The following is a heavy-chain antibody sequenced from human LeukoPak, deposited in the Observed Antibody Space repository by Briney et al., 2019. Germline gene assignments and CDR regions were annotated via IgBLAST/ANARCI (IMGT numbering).Heavy chain of an antibody. CDR3: ARFTTWTTERFDP. CDR2: IYYSGST. Sequence: SETLSLTCTVSGGSISSSSYYWGWIRQPPGKGLEWIGSIYYSGSTYYNPSLKSRVTISVDTSKNQFSLKLSSVTAADTAVYYCARFTTWTTERFDPWGQGNLVIVSS. V-gene: IGHV4-39*01. J-gene: IGHJ5*02. CDR1: GGSISSSSYY. D-gene: IGHD1-1*01.